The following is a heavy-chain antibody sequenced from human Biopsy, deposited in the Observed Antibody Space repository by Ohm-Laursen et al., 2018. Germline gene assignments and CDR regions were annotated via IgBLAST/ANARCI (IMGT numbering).Heavy chain of an antibody. D-gene: IGHD4-23*01. CDR3: ARGSNDFGGLYFPL. CDR2: ISYTGYT. Sequence: TLSLTCTVSGGSFTGHYWSWIRQPPGKGLEWIGHISYTGYTSYNASLKSRVTISVDTSRNHFSLRSSSLTAADTAVYYCARGSNDFGGLYFPLWGQGTLLTVSS. CDR1: GGSFTGHY. J-gene: IGHJ4*02. V-gene: IGHV4-59*11.